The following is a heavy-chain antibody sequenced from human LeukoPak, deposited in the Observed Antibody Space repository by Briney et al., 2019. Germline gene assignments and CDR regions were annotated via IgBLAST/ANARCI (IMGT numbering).Heavy chain of an antibody. D-gene: IGHD5-18*01. CDR1: GFTFSSYG. CDR2: ISYDGSNK. Sequence: GGSLRLSCAASGFTFSSYGMHWVRQAPGKGLKWVAVISYDGSNKYYADSVKGRFTISRDNSRNTLYLQMNSLRAEDTAVYYCAKTFSEYSYGLIDCWGQGSLVTVSS. J-gene: IGHJ4*02. V-gene: IGHV3-30*18. CDR3: AKTFSEYSYGLIDC.